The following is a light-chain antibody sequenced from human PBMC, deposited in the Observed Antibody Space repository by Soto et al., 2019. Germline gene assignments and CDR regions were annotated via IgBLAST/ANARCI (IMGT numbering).Light chain of an antibody. J-gene: IGKJ1*01. CDR1: QSVSSY. V-gene: IGKV3-11*01. CDR3: QQRSNWPVT. CDR2: VAS. Sequence: EIVLTQSPATLSLSPGERATLSCRASQSVSSYLAWYQQKPGQAPRLLIYVASSRATGIPARFSGSGSGTEFTLTISSLEPEDFAVYYCQQRSNWPVTFGQGTRVDIK.